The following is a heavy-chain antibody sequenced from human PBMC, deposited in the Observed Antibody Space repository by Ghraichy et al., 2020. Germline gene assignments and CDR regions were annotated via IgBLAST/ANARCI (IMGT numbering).Heavy chain of an antibody. J-gene: IGHJ6*02. V-gene: IGHV4-34*01. D-gene: IGHD2-15*01. CDR2: INHSGST. Sequence: SETQSLTCAIYGGSFSGYYWSWIRQPPGKGLEWIGEINHSGSTNYNPSLKSRVTISVDTSKNQFSLKLSSVTAADTAVYYCARGKGRAATNYYYGMDVWGQGTTVTVSS. CDR1: GGSFSGYY. CDR3: ARGKGRAATNYYYGMDV.